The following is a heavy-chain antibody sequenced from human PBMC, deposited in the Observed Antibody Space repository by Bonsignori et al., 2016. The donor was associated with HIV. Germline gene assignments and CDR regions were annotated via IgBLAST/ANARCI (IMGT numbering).Heavy chain of an antibody. V-gene: IGHV3-30*18. Sequence: WIRQPPGKGLEWVAVISYDGSQRYYAASVKGRFTISKDNSRHTLYLQMNSLRREDTAVYYCAKDGPRNYYYYFMEVWGKGATVTVSS. CDR3: AKDGPRNYYYYFMEV. J-gene: IGHJ6*03. CDR2: ISYDGSQR.